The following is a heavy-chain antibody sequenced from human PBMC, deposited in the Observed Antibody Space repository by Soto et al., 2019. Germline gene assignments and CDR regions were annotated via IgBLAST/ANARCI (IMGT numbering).Heavy chain of an antibody. CDR3: EKDLQQLGNYFDY. V-gene: IGHV3-23*01. CDR1: GFTFINYH. D-gene: IGHD6-13*01. J-gene: IGHJ4*02. CDR2: VSGSGGTA. Sequence: GGSLRLSCAASGFTFINYHMSWVRQAPGKGLEWVSTVSGSGGTAYYADSVKGRFTISRDNSKNTLYLQMNSLRAEETAVYYWEKDLQQLGNYFDYWGPVNLVTVSS.